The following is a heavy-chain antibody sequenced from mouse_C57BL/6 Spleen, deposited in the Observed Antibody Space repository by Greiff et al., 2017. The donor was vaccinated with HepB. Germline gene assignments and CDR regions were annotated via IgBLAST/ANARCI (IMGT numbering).Heavy chain of an antibody. Sequence: EVQLQESGPELVKPGASVKISCKASGYSFTDYNMNWVKQSNGKSLEWIGVINPNYGTTSYNQKFKGKATLTVDQSSSTAYMQLNSRTSEDSAVYYCARSGTTVGARDFDYWGQGTTLTVSS. CDR1: GYSFTDYN. D-gene: IGHD1-1*01. CDR2: INPNYGTT. J-gene: IGHJ2*01. CDR3: ARSGTTVGARDFDY. V-gene: IGHV1-39*01.